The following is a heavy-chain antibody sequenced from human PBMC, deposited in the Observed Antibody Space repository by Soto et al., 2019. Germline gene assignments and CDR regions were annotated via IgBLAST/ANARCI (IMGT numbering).Heavy chain of an antibody. D-gene: IGHD6-13*01. J-gene: IGHJ4*02. V-gene: IGHV3-30*18. CDR2: ISYDGSNK. Sequence: LRLSCAASGFTFSSYGLHWVRQAPGKGLEWVAIISYDGSNKYYADSVKGRFAISRDNSKNTLYLQMSSLRADDTAVYYCAKAPFYSSSSVDYCGTRPLGTVS. CDR1: GFTFSSYG. CDR3: AKAPFYSSSSVDY.